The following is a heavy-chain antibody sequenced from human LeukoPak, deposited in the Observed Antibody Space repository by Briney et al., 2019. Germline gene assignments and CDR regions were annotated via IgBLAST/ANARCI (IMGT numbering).Heavy chain of an antibody. D-gene: IGHD2-2*01. CDR3: ATLYCSSTSCYGKGYYYYGMDV. CDR2: FDPEDGET. Sequence: ASVKVSCKVSGYTLTELSMHWVRQAPGKGLEWMGGFDPEDGETIYAQKFQGRVTMTEDTSTDTAYMELSSLRSEDTAVYYCATLYCSSTSCYGKGYYYYGMDVWGQGATVTVSS. CDR1: GYTLTELS. J-gene: IGHJ6*02. V-gene: IGHV1-24*01.